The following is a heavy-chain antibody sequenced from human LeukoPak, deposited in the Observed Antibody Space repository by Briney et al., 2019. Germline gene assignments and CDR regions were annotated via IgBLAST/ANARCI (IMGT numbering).Heavy chain of an antibody. J-gene: IGHJ4*02. CDR1: GGSISSSSYY. V-gene: IGHV4-39*07. D-gene: IGHD1-26*01. Sequence: SETLSLTCTVSGGSISSSSYYWGWIRQPPGKGLEWIGSIYYNGSTYYNPSLKSRVTISVDTSKNQFSLKLSSVTAADTAVYYCARSYSGSYLWDYWGQGTLVTVSS. CDR3: ARSYSGSYLWDY. CDR2: IYYNGST.